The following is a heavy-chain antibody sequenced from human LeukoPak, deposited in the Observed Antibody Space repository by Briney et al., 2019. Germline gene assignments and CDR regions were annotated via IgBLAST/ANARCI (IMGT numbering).Heavy chain of an antibody. CDR2: ISWDGGST. D-gene: IGHD3-22*01. Sequence: GGPLRLSCAASGFTFDDYTMHWVRQAPGKGLEWVSLISWDGGSTYYADSVKGRFTISRDNSKNSLYLQMNSLRTEDTALYYCAKGDYYDSSGYLPMDVWGKGTTVTVSS. CDR1: GFTFDDYT. V-gene: IGHV3-43*01. CDR3: AKGDYYDSSGYLPMDV. J-gene: IGHJ6*03.